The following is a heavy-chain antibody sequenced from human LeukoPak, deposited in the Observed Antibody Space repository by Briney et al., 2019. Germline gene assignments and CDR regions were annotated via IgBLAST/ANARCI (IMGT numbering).Heavy chain of an antibody. J-gene: IGHJ2*01. CDR3: ARDPCSSPDCAYWYFDL. D-gene: IGHD2-2*01. Sequence: PGGSLRLSCASSGFXFSTYGMNWVRQAPGKGLEWVLDISSSSTNIYYADSVTGRYTISRDNAKHSLYLQMNSLRDEDTAVYYCARDPCSSPDCAYWYFDLWGRGTLVTVSS. V-gene: IGHV3-48*02. CDR2: ISSSSTNI. CDR1: GFXFSTYG.